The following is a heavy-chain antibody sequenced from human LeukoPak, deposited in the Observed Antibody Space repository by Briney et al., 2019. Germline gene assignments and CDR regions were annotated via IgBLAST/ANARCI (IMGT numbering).Heavy chain of an antibody. CDR2: INPNSGDT. D-gene: IGHD3-3*01. V-gene: IGHV1-2*02. CDR1: GYTFTDYY. Sequence: ASVKVSCKASGYTFTDYYMHWVRRAPGQGLEWMGRINPNSGDTNYAQKFQGRVTMTRDTSISTAYMELSRLRFDDTAVYYCASISEVWSGYYTVHFDYWGQGTLVTVSS. J-gene: IGHJ4*02. CDR3: ASISEVWSGYYTVHFDY.